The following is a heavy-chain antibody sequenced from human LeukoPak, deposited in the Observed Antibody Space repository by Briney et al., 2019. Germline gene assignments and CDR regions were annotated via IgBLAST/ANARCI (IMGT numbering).Heavy chain of an antibody. V-gene: IGHV3-73*01. CDR1: GFTFSGSA. CDR3: TRDNGEYYYYYYMDV. J-gene: IGHJ6*03. CDR2: IRSKANSYAT. D-gene: IGHD3-10*01. Sequence: GGSLRLSCAASGFTFSGSAMHWVRQASGKGLEWVGRIRSKANSYATAYAASVKGTFTISRDDSKNTAYLQMNSLKTEDTAVYYCTRDNGEYYYYYYMDVWGKGTTVTVSS.